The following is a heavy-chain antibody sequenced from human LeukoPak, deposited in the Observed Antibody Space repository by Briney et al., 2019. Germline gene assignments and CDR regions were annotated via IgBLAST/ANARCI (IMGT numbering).Heavy chain of an antibody. V-gene: IGHV4-38-2*01. J-gene: IGHJ6*03. CDR2: IYHSGST. CDR1: GDFISSGYY. Sequence: SDTQSLTCAVSGDFISSGYYWGWNRQPPGKGLEWIESIYHSGSTYYNPSLKSRVTISVDTSKNQFSLKLSSVTAADTAVYYCARPDYYYYYMDVWGKGATVTVSS. CDR3: ARPDYYYYYMDV.